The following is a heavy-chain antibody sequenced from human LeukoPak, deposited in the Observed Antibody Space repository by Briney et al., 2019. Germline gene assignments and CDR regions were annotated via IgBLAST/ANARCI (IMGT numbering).Heavy chain of an antibody. J-gene: IGHJ5*02. CDR1: GGSISSYY. Sequence: SETLSLTCTVSGGSISSYYWSWIRQPPGKGLEWIGYIYYSGSTNYNPSLKSRVTISVDTSKNQFSLKLSSVTAADTAVYYCARHANRYYYDSSGYSNWFDPWGQGTLVTVSS. D-gene: IGHD3-22*01. V-gene: IGHV4-59*08. CDR2: IYYSGST. CDR3: ARHANRYYYDSSGYSNWFDP.